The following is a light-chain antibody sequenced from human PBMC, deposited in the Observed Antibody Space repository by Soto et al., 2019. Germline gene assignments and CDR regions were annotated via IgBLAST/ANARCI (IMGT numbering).Light chain of an antibody. Sequence: AIRMTQSPSSFSASTGDRVTITCRASQGISSYLAWYQQKPGKAPKLLIYAASTLQSGVPSRFSGSGSGTDFTLTISCLQSEHFATYYCQQYYSYSPTFGGGTKVEIK. CDR3: QQYYSYSPT. CDR1: QGISSY. CDR2: AAS. V-gene: IGKV1-8*01. J-gene: IGKJ4*01.